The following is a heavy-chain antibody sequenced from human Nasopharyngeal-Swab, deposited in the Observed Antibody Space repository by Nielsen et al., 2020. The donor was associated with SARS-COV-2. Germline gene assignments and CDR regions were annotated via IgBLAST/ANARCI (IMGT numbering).Heavy chain of an antibody. J-gene: IGHJ4*02. V-gene: IGHV4-39*01. CDR2: IYYRGST. CDR1: GGSISSTSYY. D-gene: IGHD3-22*01. CDR3: AKSRIDMIVVALFDY. Sequence: SETLSLTCTVSGGSISSTSYYWGWIRQPPGKGLQWLGIIYYRGSTYYNPALKSRVTISVDTSKNQFLLKLNSVTAADTAVYYCAKSRIDMIVVALFDYWGQGTLVTVSS.